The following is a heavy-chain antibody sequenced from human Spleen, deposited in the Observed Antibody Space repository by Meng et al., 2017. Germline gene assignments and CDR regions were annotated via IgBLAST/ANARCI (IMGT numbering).Heavy chain of an antibody. CDR1: GFAFSTYN. J-gene: IGHJ4*02. D-gene: IGHD4-17*01. CDR3: ARARYGDYFDY. Sequence: GESLKISCAASGFAFSTYNMHWVRQAPGKALEWVAVISYDGNDYYYADSVKGRLTISRDNPKNTLFLQINSLRADDTAVYYCARARYGDYFDYWGQGTLVTVSS. CDR2: ISYDGNDY. V-gene: IGHV3-30*04.